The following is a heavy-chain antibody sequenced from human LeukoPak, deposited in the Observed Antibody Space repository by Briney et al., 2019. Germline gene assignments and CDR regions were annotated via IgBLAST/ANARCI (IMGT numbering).Heavy chain of an antibody. CDR1: GFTFSDYY. CDR2: ICSSGSTI. D-gene: IGHD3-22*01. V-gene: IGHV3-11*01. J-gene: IGHJ4*02. CDR3: AKDRRTYYYDSSGYHH. Sequence: GGSLRLSCAASGFTFSDYYMSWIRRARGKGLEGVSYICSSGSTIYYADSVKRRFTISRHNDKNSLYLQMNSLRAEDTAVYYCAKDRRTYYYDSSGYHHWGQGTLVSVPS.